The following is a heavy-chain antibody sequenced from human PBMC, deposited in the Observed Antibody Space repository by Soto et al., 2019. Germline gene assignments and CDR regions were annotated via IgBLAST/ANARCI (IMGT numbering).Heavy chain of an antibody. Sequence: EVQLLESGGGLVQPGGSLRLSCAASGFTFSSYAMSWVRQAPGKGLEWVSAISGSGGSTYYADSVKGPFTISRDNSKNTPDLGMNGLRAEDTAVYYCAKDVEQLWAYYFDYWGQRTMVTVSS. V-gene: IGHV3-23*01. J-gene: IGHJ4*02. D-gene: IGHD5-18*01. CDR2: ISGSGGST. CDR1: GFTFSSYA. CDR3: AKDVEQLWAYYFDY.